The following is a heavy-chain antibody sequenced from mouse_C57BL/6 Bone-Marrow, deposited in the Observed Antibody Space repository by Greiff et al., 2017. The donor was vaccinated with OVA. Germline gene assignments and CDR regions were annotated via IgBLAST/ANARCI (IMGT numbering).Heavy chain of an antibody. D-gene: IGHD2-3*01. V-gene: IGHV5-12*01. CDR2: ISNGGGST. CDR1: GFTFSDYY. Sequence: EVNVVESGGGLVQPGGSLKLSCAASGFTFSDYYMYWVRQTPEKRLEWVAYISNGGGSTYYPDTVKGRFTISRDNAKNTLYLQMSRLKSEDTAMYYCAREDDGYPLDYWGQGTTLTVSS. J-gene: IGHJ2*01. CDR3: AREDDGYPLDY.